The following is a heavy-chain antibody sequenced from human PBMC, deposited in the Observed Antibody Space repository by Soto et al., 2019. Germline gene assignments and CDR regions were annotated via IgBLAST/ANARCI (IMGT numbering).Heavy chain of an antibody. CDR2: IWYDGSNK. V-gene: IGHV3-33*01. CDR1: GFTFSSYG. D-gene: IGHD6-19*01. CDR3: ARGIRAVAGTSDAFDI. Sequence: QVQLVESGGGVVQPGRSLRLSCAASGFTFSSYGMHWVRQAPGKGLEWVAVIWYDGSNKYYADSVKGRFTISRDNSKNTLYLQMNSLRAEDTAVYYCARGIRAVAGTSDAFDIWGQGTMVTVSS. J-gene: IGHJ3*02.